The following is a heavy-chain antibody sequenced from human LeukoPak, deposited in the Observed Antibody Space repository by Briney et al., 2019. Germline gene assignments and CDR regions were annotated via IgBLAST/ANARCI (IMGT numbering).Heavy chain of an antibody. CDR3: ARESVRAIVAD. J-gene: IGHJ4*02. Sequence: GGSLRLSCAASGFTFSSYWMHWVRQAPGKGLVWVSRINSDGSSTSYADSVNGRFTISRDNAKNTLYLQMNSLRAEDTAVYYCARESVRAIVADWGQGTLVTVSS. D-gene: IGHD3-22*01. CDR1: GFTFSSYW. CDR2: INSDGSST. V-gene: IGHV3-74*01.